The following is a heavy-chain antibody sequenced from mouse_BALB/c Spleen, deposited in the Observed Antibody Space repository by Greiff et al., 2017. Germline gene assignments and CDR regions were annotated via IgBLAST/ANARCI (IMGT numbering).Heavy chain of an antibody. Sequence: VQLQQSGPGLVKPSQSLSLTCTVTGYSITSDYAWNWIRQFPGNKLEWMGYISYSGSTSYNPSLKSRISITRDTSKNQFFLQLNSVTTEDTATYYCARKGYPYWYFDVWGAGTTVTVSS. CDR1: GYSITSDYA. CDR2: ISYSGST. V-gene: IGHV3-2*02. J-gene: IGHJ1*01. D-gene: IGHD2-2*01. CDR3: ARKGYPYWYFDV.